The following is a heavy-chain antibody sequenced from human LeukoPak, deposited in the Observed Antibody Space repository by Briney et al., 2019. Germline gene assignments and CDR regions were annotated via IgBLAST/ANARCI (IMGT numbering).Heavy chain of an antibody. D-gene: IGHD1-7*01. Sequence: GESLKISCKTSGFNFANYWIGWVRQMPGKGLELMGLIYSGDSDTRYSTSFQGQVTISADKSISTAYLQWSSLKASDTAMYYCAREDWNYGGDALDIWGQGTMVTVSS. CDR3: AREDWNYGGDALDI. CDR2: IYSGDSDT. J-gene: IGHJ3*02. V-gene: IGHV5-51*01. CDR1: GFNFANYW.